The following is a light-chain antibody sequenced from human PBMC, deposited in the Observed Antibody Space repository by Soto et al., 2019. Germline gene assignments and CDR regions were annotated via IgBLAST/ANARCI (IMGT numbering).Light chain of an antibody. CDR2: ATS. J-gene: IGKJ1*01. CDR3: QQYNSAALF. CDR1: QGINHY. V-gene: IGKV1-27*01. Sequence: DIQMTQSPSSLSASVGDRVTITCRASQGINHYLAWFQQKPGKVPKLLIYATSTLQSGVPSRFSGSGFGTDFTLTISSLQPEDVATYYWQQYNSAALFFGHGTKVEIK.